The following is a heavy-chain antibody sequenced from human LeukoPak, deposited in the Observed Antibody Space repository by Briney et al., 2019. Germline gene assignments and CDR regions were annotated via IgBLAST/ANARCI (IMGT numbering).Heavy chain of an antibody. CDR3: ASTYSSSWPHAFDI. Sequence: APVKVSCKASGGTFSSYAISWVRQAPGQGLEWMGGIIPIFGTANYAQKFQGRVTITADESTSTAYMELSSLRSEDTAVYYCASTYSSSWPHAFDIWGQGTMVTVFS. CDR1: GGTFSSYA. CDR2: IIPIFGTA. D-gene: IGHD6-6*01. J-gene: IGHJ3*02. V-gene: IGHV1-69*13.